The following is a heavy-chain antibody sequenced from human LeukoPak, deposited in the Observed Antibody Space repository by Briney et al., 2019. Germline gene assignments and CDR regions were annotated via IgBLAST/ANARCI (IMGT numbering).Heavy chain of an antibody. CDR1: GGSISSGGDS. Sequence: SETLSLTCAVSGGSISSGGDSGRWIRQPAGEGLEWIGYIYHSGSTYYNPSRKSRVTISVDRSKNQFSLKLSSVTAADTAVYYWARGNTYYDFWSGYFASYYFDYWGQGTLVTVSS. D-gene: IGHD3-3*01. CDR2: IYHSGST. CDR3: ARGNTYYDFWSGYFASYYFDY. J-gene: IGHJ4*02. V-gene: IGHV4-30-2*01.